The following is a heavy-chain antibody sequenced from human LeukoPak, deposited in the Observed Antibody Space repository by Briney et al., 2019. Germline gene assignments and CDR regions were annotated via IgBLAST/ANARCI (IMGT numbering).Heavy chain of an antibody. V-gene: IGHV3-23*01. CDR3: AKRYY. J-gene: IGHJ4*02. CDR1: GFPFSDDW. CDR2: IGGGPGNT. Sequence: PGGSLRLSCAASGFPFSDDWMSWVRQAPGKGLEWVSVIGGGPGNTYYTDSVKSRFTISRDNSKNTLYLHLNSLRAEDTAVYYCAKRYYWGQGTLVTASS.